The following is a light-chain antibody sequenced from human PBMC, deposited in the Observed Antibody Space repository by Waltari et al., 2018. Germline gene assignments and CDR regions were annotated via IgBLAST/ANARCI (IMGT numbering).Light chain of an antibody. CDR2: NSH. V-gene: IGLV1-44*01. Sequence: QSVLTQPPSASGTPGQRVTMSCSGSSPTIRRYSVTWYQQLPGTAPKPPIYNSHQRPSGVPDRFSGSKSGTSASLAVSGLLSEDEGDYYCAVWDDSLNGPVFGRGTKLTVL. CDR3: AVWDDSLNGPV. J-gene: IGLJ3*02. CDR1: SPTIRRYS.